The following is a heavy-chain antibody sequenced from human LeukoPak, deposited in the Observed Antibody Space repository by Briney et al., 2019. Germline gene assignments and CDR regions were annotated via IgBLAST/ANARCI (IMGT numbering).Heavy chain of an antibody. CDR1: GFTFSSYA. D-gene: IGHD4-17*01. CDR3: AKHTVPPYFDY. CDR2: ITGSGDTT. Sequence: GGSLRLSCAASGFTFSSYALSWVRQAPGKGLEWVSGITGSGDTTYYADSVKGRFTISRDNSKNTLYLQVNSLRAEDAAVYYCAKHTVPPYFDYWGQGTLVTVSS. V-gene: IGHV3-23*01. J-gene: IGHJ4*02.